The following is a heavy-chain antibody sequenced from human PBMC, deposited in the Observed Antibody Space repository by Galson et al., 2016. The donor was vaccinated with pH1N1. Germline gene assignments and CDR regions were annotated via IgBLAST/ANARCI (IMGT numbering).Heavy chain of an antibody. Sequence: SETLSLTCSVSGGSAGSDCYWGWIRQPPGKGLEWIGSIYYSGSTYYNPSLRGRVTISMDTSKNQLSLMLTSVTAADTAVYYCARPSRNFGDYAYWGQGTLVAVSS. CDR2: IYYSGST. CDR1: GGSAGSDCY. V-gene: IGHV4-39*01. D-gene: IGHD4-17*01. J-gene: IGHJ4*02. CDR3: ARPSRNFGDYAY.